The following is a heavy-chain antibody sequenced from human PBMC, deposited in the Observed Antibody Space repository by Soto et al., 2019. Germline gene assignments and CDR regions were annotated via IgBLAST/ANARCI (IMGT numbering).Heavy chain of an antibody. D-gene: IGHD3-3*01. V-gene: IGHV3-23*01. CDR3: AKVGACDFWSGYYIKELQDY. J-gene: IGHJ4*02. Sequence: GGSLRLSCAASGFTFSSYAMSWVRQAPGKGLEWVSAISGSGGSTYYADSVKGRFTISRDNSKNTMYLQMNSLRAEDTAVYYCAKVGACDFWSGYYIKELQDYWGQGTLVTVSS. CDR2: ISGSGGST. CDR1: GFTFSSYA.